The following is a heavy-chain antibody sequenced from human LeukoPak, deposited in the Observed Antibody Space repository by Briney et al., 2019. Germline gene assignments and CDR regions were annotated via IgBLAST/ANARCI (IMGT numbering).Heavy chain of an antibody. CDR1: GGSISTYY. J-gene: IGHJ4*01. V-gene: IGHV4-59*01. Sequence: PSETLSLTCTVSGGSISTYYWSWIRQPPGKGLEWLGYIFYTGSTNYNPSLKSRVTMSIDTSKNQFSLKLSSVTAADTAVYYCTRTYSSSSIDYWGHGALVTVSS. D-gene: IGHD6-6*01. CDR2: IFYTGST. CDR3: TRTYSSSSIDY.